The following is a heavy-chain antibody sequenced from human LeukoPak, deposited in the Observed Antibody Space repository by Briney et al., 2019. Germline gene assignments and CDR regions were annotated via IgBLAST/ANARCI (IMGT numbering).Heavy chain of an antibody. CDR1: GYTFTSYY. D-gene: IGHD5-18*01. V-gene: IGHV1-46*01. CDR2: INASGGST. Sequence: ASVMVSCKASGYTFTSYYVHWVRQAPGRGLEWMGIINASGGSTSYALKFQGRVTMTRDTSTSTVYMELSSLRSDDTAVYYCARDPNPEIQLWSQRFDYWDQGTLVTVSS. CDR3: ARDPNPEIQLWSQRFDY. J-gene: IGHJ4*02.